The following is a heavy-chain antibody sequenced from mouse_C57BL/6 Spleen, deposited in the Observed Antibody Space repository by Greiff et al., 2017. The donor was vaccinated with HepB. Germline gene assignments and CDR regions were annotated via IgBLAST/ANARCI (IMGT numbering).Heavy chain of an antibody. CDR2: INPSNGGT. D-gene: IGHD2-3*01. Sequence: QVQLQQPGTELVKPGASVKLSCKASGYTFTSYWMYWVKQRPGQGLEWIGNINPSNGGTNYNEKFKSKATLTVDKSSSTAYMRLSRLSSEDSAVYYCARRGGGYSWYIDVWGTGTTVTVSS. J-gene: IGHJ1*03. CDR3: ARRGGGYSWYIDV. CDR1: GYTFTSYW. V-gene: IGHV1-53*01.